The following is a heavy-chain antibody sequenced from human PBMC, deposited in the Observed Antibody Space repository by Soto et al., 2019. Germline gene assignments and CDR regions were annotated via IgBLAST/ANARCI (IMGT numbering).Heavy chain of an antibody. CDR3: AKDMVPTSGYDPIGYYFDY. CDR1: GFTFSSYA. CDR2: ISGSGGST. Sequence: GGSLRLSCAASGFTFSSYAMSWVRQAPGKGLEWVSAISGSGGSTYYADSVKGRFTISRDNSKNTLYLQMKSLRAEDTAVYYCAKDMVPTSGYDPIGYYFDYWGQGTLVTVSS. D-gene: IGHD5-12*01. J-gene: IGHJ4*02. V-gene: IGHV3-23*01.